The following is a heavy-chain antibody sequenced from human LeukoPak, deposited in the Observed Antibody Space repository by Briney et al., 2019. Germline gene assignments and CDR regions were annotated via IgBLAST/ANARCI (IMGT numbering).Heavy chain of an antibody. CDR1: GFTFSGFG. CDR3: AGDWCNSWGSFFVF. CDR2: IRKDGSIK. V-gene: IGHV3-30*02. D-gene: IGHD3-16*01. Sequence: GGSLRLSCAASGFTFSGFGMHWVRQAPGKGLEWVAFIRKDGSIKYYADSVQGRFTISRDNAKNTLYLQMNSLRAEDTAVYYCAGDWCNSWGSFFVFWGEGTRVTVS. J-gene: IGHJ4*02.